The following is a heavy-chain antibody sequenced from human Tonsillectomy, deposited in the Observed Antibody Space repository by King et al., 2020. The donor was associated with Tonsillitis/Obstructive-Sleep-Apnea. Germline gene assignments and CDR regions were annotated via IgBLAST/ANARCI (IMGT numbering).Heavy chain of an antibody. CDR1: GFTFSNYA. V-gene: IGHV3-23*04. Sequence: VQLVESGGGLVQPGGSLRLSCAASGFTFSNYAMNWVRQAPGKGLEWVSTISDSGSSKYYADSVKGRCTISRDNSKNTLYLQMNSLRAEDTAVYYCAKEGQYYYQYMDVWGKGTTVTVSS. CDR2: ISDSGSSK. CDR3: AKEGQYYYQYMDV. J-gene: IGHJ6*03.